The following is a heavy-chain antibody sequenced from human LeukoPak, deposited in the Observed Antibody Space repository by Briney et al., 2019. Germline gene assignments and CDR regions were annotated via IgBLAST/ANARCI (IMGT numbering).Heavy chain of an antibody. V-gene: IGHV4-34*01. CDR2: INHSGST. CDR3: ASGYYDILTGQPGDFDP. CDR1: GGSFSGYY. J-gene: IGHJ5*02. D-gene: IGHD3-9*01. Sequence: SETLSLTCAVYGGSFSGYYWSWIRQPPGKGPEWIGEINHSGSTNYNPSLKSRVTISVDTSKNQFSLKLSSVTAADTAVYYCASGYYDILTGQPGDFDPWGQGTLVTVSS.